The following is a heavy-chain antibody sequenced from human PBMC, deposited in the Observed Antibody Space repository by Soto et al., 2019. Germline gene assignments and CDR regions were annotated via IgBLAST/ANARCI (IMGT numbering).Heavy chain of an antibody. Sequence: QVQLQESGPGLVKPSQILSLTCTVFGGSVSNSGYYCNWIRQYPGKGLEWIGYNDHTGNAFYNPPLKSRVAISVDPSKNQFSLWLNSVTAADTAVYYCATGDLTAGELFFGYWGQGILVTVSS. CDR2: NDHTGNA. CDR3: ATGDLTAGELFFGY. D-gene: IGHD3-10*01. J-gene: IGHJ4*02. V-gene: IGHV4-31*03. CDR1: GGSVSNSGYY.